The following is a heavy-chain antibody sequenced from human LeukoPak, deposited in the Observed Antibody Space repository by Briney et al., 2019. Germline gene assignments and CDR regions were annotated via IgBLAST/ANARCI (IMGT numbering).Heavy chain of an antibody. CDR2: ISAYNGNT. Sequence: ASVKVSCKASGYTFTSYGISWVRQAPGQGLEWMGWISAYNGNTNYAQKLQGRVTMTTDTSTSTAYMELRSLRSDDTAVYYCARAGVATIGGYWFDPWGQGTLVTVSS. D-gene: IGHD5-12*01. V-gene: IGHV1-18*01. CDR3: ARAGVATIGGYWFDP. CDR1: GYTFTSYG. J-gene: IGHJ5*02.